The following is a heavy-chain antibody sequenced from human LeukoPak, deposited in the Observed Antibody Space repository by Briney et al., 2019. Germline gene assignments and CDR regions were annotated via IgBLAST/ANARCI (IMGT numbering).Heavy chain of an antibody. D-gene: IGHD2-2*02. CDR2: MNPNSGNT. V-gene: IGHV1-8*01. CDR1: GDTFTSYD. Sequence: ASVKVSCKASGDTFTSYDINWVRQATGQGLEWMGWMNPNSGNTGYAQKFQGRVTMTRNTSISTAYMELSSLRSEDTAVYYCARDQGYQLLYGNYYYYGMDVWGQGTTVTVSS. CDR3: ARDQGYQLLYGNYYYYGMDV. J-gene: IGHJ6*02.